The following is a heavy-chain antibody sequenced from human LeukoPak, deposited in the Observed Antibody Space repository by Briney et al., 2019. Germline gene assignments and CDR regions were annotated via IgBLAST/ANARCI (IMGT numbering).Heavy chain of an antibody. V-gene: IGHV3-48*03. J-gene: IGHJ4*02. Sequence: PGGSLRLSCAASGFTFSSYEMNWVRQAPGKGLEWVSYISSSGSTIYYADSVKGRFTISRDNAKNSLYLQMNSLRAEDTAVYYCARSYYFYDFWSGYYNWGPGTLVTVSS. CDR1: GFTFSSYE. D-gene: IGHD3-3*01. CDR3: ARSYYFYDFWSGYYN. CDR2: ISSSGSTI.